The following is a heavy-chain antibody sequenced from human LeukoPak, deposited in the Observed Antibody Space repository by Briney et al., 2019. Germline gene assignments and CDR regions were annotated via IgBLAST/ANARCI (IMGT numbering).Heavy chain of an antibody. CDR3: ARDVYCSSTSCSTG. Sequence: SVKVSCKASGGTFGSYAISWVRQAPGQGLEWMGGIIPIFGTANYAQKFQGRVTITTDESTSTAYMELSSLRSEDTAVYYCARDVYCSSTSCSTGWGQGTLVTVSS. V-gene: IGHV1-69*05. CDR1: GGTFGSYA. CDR2: IIPIFGTA. D-gene: IGHD2-2*02. J-gene: IGHJ4*02.